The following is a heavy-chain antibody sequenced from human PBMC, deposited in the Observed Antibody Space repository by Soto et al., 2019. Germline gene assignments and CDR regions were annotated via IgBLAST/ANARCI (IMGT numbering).Heavy chain of an antibody. CDR2: ISGGGDTT. J-gene: IGHJ4*02. CDR3: AKGRGGSGSLTPRVDF. Sequence: EVQLLESGGGLVQPGGSLRLSCAASGFTFNNYAMTWVRQAPGKGLELVSAISGGGDTTSYADSVKGRFTVSRDGSKTTLYLQMSSLRAEDTPLYYCAKGRGGSGSLTPRVDFWGQGTLVTVSS. CDR1: GFTFNNYA. D-gene: IGHD3-10*01. V-gene: IGHV3-23*01.